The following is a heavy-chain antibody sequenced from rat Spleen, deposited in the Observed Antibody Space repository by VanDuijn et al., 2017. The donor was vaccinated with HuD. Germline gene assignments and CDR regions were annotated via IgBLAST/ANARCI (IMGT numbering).Heavy chain of an antibody. J-gene: IGHJ2*01. CDR2: INPGSGGT. D-gene: IGHD1-9*01. V-gene: IGHV1-43*01. CDR3: ARQGILRVYAYYFDY. Sequence: QVQLQQSGVELAKPGSSVKISCKASGYTFTSYDIGWIKQTTGQGLEWIGIINPGSGGTSYNVKFKGKATLTVDKSSSTAFMQLSSLTPEDSAVYYCARQGILRVYAYYFDYWGQGVMVTVSS. CDR1: GYTFTSYD.